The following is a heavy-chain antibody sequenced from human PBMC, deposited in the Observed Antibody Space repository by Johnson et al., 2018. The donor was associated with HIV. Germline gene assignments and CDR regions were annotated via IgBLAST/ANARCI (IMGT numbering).Heavy chain of an antibody. D-gene: IGHD3-10*01. Sequence: QVQLVESGGGVVQPGRSLRLSCAASGFTFSSYAIHWVRQAPGKGLEWVAVISYDGSNKYYADSVKGRFTISRDYSKNSLYLQMNILTAEDTAVYYCARAPEVRGIDAFDIWDQGTMVTVS. J-gene: IGHJ3*02. CDR1: GFTFSSYA. CDR3: ARAPEVRGIDAFDI. V-gene: IGHV3-30*04. CDR2: ISYDGSNK.